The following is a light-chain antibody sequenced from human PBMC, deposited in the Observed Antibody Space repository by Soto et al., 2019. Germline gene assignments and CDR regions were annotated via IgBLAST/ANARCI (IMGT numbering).Light chain of an antibody. CDR2: GAS. CDR3: QKYGSSLYT. Sequence: EIVLTQSPGTLSLSPGERATLSCRASQSVSSGHLAWYQQKPGQAPRLLIYGASIRATGIPDRFSGSGSGKEFTLTISRLEPEDFAVYYCQKYGSSLYTFGQGTKLEIK. CDR1: QSVSSGH. J-gene: IGKJ2*01. V-gene: IGKV3-20*01.